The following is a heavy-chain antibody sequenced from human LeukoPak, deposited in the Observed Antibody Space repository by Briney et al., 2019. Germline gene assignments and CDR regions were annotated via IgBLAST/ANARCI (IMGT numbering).Heavy chain of an antibody. Sequence: GGSLRLSRAVSGITLSNYGMGWVRQAPGKGLEWVAGISDSGGSTNYADSVKGRFTISRDNPKNTLYLQMNSLRAEDTAVYFCAKRGVVIRVILVGFHKQAYYFDSWGQGALVTVSS. CDR1: GITLSNYG. CDR3: AKRGVVIRVILVGFHKQAYYFDS. J-gene: IGHJ4*02. V-gene: IGHV3-23*01. CDR2: ISDSGGST. D-gene: IGHD3-22*01.